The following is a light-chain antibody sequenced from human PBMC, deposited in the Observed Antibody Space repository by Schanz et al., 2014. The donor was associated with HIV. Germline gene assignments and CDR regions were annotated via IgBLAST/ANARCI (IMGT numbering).Light chain of an antibody. V-gene: IGLV1-40*01. CDR1: SSNIGAGYE. CDR3: QSYDSSLRGVV. Sequence: QSVLTQPPSVSGAPGQRVTISCTGSSSNIGAGYEVHWYKQLPETAPKLLIFGDKNRPSGVPDRYSGSKSDTSASLAITGLQAEDEADYYCQSYDSSLRGVVFGGGTKLTVL. J-gene: IGLJ2*01. CDR2: GDK.